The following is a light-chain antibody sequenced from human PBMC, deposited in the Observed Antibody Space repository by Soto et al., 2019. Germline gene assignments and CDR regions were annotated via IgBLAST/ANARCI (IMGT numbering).Light chain of an antibody. V-gene: IGLV2-14*01. CDR3: FSYSTSRARI. Sequence: QSVLTQPASVSGSPGQSITISCTGTRSDVGGYNYVSWYKQRPGKAPKLVIYDVSHRPSGVSNRFFGSKSGNTASLIISGLKAEDEADYYCFSYSTSRARIFGGGTKVTVL. J-gene: IGLJ2*01. CDR2: DVS. CDR1: RSDVGGYNY.